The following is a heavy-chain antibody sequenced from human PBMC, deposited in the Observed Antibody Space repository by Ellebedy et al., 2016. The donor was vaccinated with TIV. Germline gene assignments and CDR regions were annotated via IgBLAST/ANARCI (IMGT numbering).Heavy chain of an antibody. Sequence: ASVKISCKASGYTFTSYAISWVRQAPGQGLEWMGWIIPILGTANYVQKFQCRVTITEATSTDTAYMELSSLRSEDTAVYYGDSFGELFLPGDYWGQGTLVTVSS. D-gene: IGHD3-10*01. CDR1: GYTFTSYA. V-gene: IGHV1-69*06. J-gene: IGHJ4*02. CDR2: IIPILGTA. CDR3: DSFGELFLPGDY.